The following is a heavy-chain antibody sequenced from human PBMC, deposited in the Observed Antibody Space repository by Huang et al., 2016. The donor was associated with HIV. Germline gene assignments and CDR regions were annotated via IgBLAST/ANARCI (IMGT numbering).Heavy chain of an antibody. V-gene: IGHV1-18*01. Sequence: QVQLVQSGAEVKKPGASVKVSCKASGYTFTSHGISWVRQAPGQGIGWMGRNSAYNGTTNYAQRLQGRVTRTTDTYTSTAYMELRSLRSDDTAVYYCARGSSGWYDYWGQGTLVTVSS. J-gene: IGHJ4*02. CDR2: NSAYNGTT. D-gene: IGHD6-19*01. CDR1: GYTFTSHG. CDR3: ARGSSGWYDY.